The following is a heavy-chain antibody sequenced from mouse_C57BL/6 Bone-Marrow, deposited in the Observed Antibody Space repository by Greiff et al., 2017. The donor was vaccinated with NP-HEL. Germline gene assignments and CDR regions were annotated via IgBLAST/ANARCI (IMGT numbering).Heavy chain of an antibody. CDR3: ARQGYYGSSPFAY. CDR2: ISSGSSTI. V-gene: IGHV5-17*01. Sequence: EVKVVESGGGLVKPGGSLKLSCAASGFTFSDYEMHWVRQAPEKGLEWVAYISSGSSTIYYADTVKGRFTISRDNAKNTLFLQMTSLRSEDTAMYYCARQGYYGSSPFAYWGQGTLVTVSA. CDR1: GFTFSDYE. D-gene: IGHD1-1*01. J-gene: IGHJ3*01.